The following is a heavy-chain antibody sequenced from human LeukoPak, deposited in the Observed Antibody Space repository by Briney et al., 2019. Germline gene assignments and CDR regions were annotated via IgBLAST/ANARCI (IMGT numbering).Heavy chain of an antibody. CDR3: AREVVINYYYYGMDV. CDR2: IYSGGST. Sequence: GGSLRLSCAASGFTVSSNYMSWVRQPPRKGLEWVSVIYSGGSTYYADSVKGRFTISRHNSKNTLYLQMNSLRAEDTAVYYCAREVVINYYYYGMDVWGQGTTVTVSS. J-gene: IGHJ6*02. D-gene: IGHD3-22*01. V-gene: IGHV3-53*04. CDR1: GFTVSSNY.